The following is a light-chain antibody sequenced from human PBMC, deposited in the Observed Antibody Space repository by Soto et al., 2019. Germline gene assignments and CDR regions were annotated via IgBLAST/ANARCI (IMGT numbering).Light chain of an antibody. CDR2: DAS. Sequence: IVWTQSPATLSLSPGERATLSCRASQSVSSYLAWYQQKPGQAPRLLIYDASNRATGIPARFSGSGSGTDFTLTISSLQPEDFAVYYCQQRSNWPAFGQGTRLEIK. CDR1: QSVSSY. J-gene: IGKJ5*01. CDR3: QQRSNWPA. V-gene: IGKV3-11*01.